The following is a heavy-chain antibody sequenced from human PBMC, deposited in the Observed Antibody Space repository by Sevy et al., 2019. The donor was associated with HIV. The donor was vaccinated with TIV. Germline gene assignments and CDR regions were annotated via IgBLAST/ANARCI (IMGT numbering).Heavy chain of an antibody. V-gene: IGHV4-59*01. CDR2: IYYSGST. J-gene: IGHJ6*02. D-gene: IGHD3-10*01. CDR3: ARDMYYYGSGSYYYYYGMDV. Sequence: SETLSLTCTVSGGSISSYYWSWIRQPPGKGLEWIGYIYYSGSTNYNPSLESRVTISVDTSKNQFSLKLSSVTAADTAVYYCARDMYYYGSGSYYYYYGMDVWGQGTTVTVSS. CDR1: GGSISSYY.